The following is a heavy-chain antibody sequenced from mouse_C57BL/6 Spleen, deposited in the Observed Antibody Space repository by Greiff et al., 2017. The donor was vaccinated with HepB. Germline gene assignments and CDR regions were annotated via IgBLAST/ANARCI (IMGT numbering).Heavy chain of an antibody. CDR2: ISNGGGST. CDR3: ARQAKEAWFAY. CDR1: GFTFSDYY. J-gene: IGHJ3*01. V-gene: IGHV5-12*01. D-gene: IGHD1-2*01. Sequence: EVNVVESGGGLVQPGGSLKLSCAASGFTFSDYYMYWVRQTPEKRLEWVAYISNGGGSTYYPDTVKGRFTISRDNAKNTLYLQMSRLKSEDTAMYYCARQAKEAWFAYWGQGTLVTVSA.